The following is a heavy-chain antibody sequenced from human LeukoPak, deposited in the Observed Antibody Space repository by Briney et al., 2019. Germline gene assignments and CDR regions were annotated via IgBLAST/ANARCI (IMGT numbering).Heavy chain of an antibody. CDR3: TTGDPISMIVPDPYYFDY. J-gene: IGHJ4*02. CDR2: INSKTDAVTT. CDR1: VFTFNEAW. Sequence: GGALRLSCAASVFTFNEAWMCSGRQAPGEGLGWVGQINSKTDAVTTEYAATAEGRFTISRDDSRKTLYLQMNSMKTEDTAVYYCTTGDPISMIVPDPYYFDYWGPGTLVTVSS. V-gene: IGHV3-15*01. D-gene: IGHD3-22*01.